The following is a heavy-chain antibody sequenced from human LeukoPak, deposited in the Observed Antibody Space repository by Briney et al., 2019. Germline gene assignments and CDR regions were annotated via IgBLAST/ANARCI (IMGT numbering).Heavy chain of an antibody. CDR1: GYTFTSYY. D-gene: IGHD3-10*01. CDR3: ARVGYYGSGSYYSFPY. CDR2: MNPNSGNT. J-gene: IGHJ4*02. Sequence: GASVKVSCKASGYTFTSYYMHWVRQAPGQGLEWMGWMNPNSGNTGYAQKFQGRVTITRNTSISTAYMELSSLRSEDTAVYYCARVGYYGSGSYYSFPYWGQGTLVTVSS. V-gene: IGHV1-8*03.